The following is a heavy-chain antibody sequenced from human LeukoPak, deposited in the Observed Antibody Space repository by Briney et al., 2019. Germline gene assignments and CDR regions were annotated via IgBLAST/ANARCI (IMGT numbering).Heavy chain of an antibody. D-gene: IGHD3-10*01. CDR1: GGSISSYY. Sequence: PSETLSLTCTVSGGSISSYYWSGIRQPPGKGLEGIGYIYYSGSTNYNPSLKSGVTISVDTSKNEFSLKLSSVTAADTAVYYCAREAKLLWFGESPSNYYMDVWGKGTTVTVSS. J-gene: IGHJ6*03. CDR3: AREAKLLWFGESPSNYYMDV. CDR2: IYYSGST. V-gene: IGHV4-59*01.